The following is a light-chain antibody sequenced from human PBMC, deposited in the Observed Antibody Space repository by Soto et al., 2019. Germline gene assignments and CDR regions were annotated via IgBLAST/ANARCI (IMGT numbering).Light chain of an antibody. J-gene: IGKJ5*01. CDR2: GAS. Sequence: IVMTQSPATLSVSPGERVTLSCRVSQSVDSNFAWYQQRPGQAPRLLIYGASTRATDIPARFSGSGSGTDFTLTISSLQSEDFVVYYCQQYNTWPITFGQGTRLEIK. V-gene: IGKV3-15*01. CDR3: QQYNTWPIT. CDR1: QSVDSN.